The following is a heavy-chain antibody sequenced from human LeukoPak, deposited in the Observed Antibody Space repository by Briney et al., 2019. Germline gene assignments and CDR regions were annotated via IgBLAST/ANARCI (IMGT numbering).Heavy chain of an antibody. D-gene: IGHD5-24*01. V-gene: IGHV3-74*01. CDR2: IKSDGIGT. Sequence: GGSLRLSCAASAFTFNNYVMHWVRQVPGKGLVWVSRIKSDGIGTSYADSVQGRFTIPRDNAKNTLYLQMNSLRAEDTAVYYCARKGDGYNSIDYWGQGTLVTVS. CDR3: ARKGDGYNSIDY. J-gene: IGHJ4*02. CDR1: AFTFNNYV.